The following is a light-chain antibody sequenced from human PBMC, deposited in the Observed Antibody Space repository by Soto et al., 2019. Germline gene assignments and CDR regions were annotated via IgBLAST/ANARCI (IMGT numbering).Light chain of an antibody. CDR1: QSVSSNY. Sequence: EIEMTQSPGTLSLYQGKRATLSCRASQSVSSNYLAWYQQKPGQAPRLHIYGASTRATGIPDRFSGSGSGTDFTLTISRLEPEDVAMYYWQQYGSSPQACGQGTKVDIK. V-gene: IGKV3-20*01. CDR3: QQYGSSPQA. CDR2: GAS. J-gene: IGKJ1*01.